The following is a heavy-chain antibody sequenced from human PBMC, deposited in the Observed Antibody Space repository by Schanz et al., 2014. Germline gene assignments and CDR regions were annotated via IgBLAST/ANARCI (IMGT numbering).Heavy chain of an antibody. J-gene: IGHJ6*02. CDR2: ISSVGISK. CDR1: GFIFNDYY. D-gene: IGHD6-13*01. V-gene: IGHV3-11*04. CDR3: ARDRQQLVGRIGYYYGMDV. Sequence: QVQLVESGGGLVKPGGSLRLSCAASGFIFNDYYMNWIRQAPGKGLEWVSYISSVGISKYYADPVKGRFTISRDNSKNTLYLQMNSLRAEDTAVYYCARDRQQLVGRIGYYYGMDVWGQGTTVTVSS.